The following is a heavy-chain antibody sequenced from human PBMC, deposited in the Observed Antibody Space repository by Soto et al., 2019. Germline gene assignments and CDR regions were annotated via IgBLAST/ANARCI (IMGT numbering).Heavy chain of an antibody. V-gene: IGHV4-4*02. CDR1: GGSISSSNW. CDR2: TYHSGST. D-gene: IGHD3-9*01. J-gene: IGHJ6*02. CDR3: ARALSYYDILTGYYRGGMDV. Sequence: PSETLSLTCAVSGGSISSSNWWSWVRQPPGKGLEWIGETYHSGSTNYNPSLKSRVTISVDKSKNQFSLKLSSVTAADTAVYYCARALSYYDILTGYYRGGMDVWGQGTTVTVSS.